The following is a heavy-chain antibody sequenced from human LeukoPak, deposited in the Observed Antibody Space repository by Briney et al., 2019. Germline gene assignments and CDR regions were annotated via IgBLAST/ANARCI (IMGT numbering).Heavy chain of an antibody. D-gene: IGHD1-26*01. V-gene: IGHV3-48*03. CDR3: ASGPWSSPRDY. CDR1: GFTFSSYE. CDR2: ISSSGSTI. Sequence: PGGSLRLSCAASGFTFSSYEMNWVRQAPGKGLEWVSYISSSGSTIYYADSVKGRFTISRDNAKNSLYLQMNSLRVEDTGVYYCASGPWSSPRDYWGRGILVIVSS. J-gene: IGHJ4*02.